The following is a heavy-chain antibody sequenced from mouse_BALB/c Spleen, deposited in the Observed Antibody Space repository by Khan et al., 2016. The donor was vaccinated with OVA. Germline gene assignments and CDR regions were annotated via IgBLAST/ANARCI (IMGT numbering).Heavy chain of an antibody. J-gene: IGHJ1*01. CDR2: IYPYNGGT. D-gene: IGHD1-1*01. CDR1: GYTFTDYN. CDR3: ARGSSWYFDC. Sequence: EVQLQESGPEVVKPGASVKISCKASGYTFTDYNMHWVKQSHGKSLEWIGYIYPYNGGTGYSQKFKSKATLTVDNSSSTAYMELRSLTSEDSTVYYCARGSSWYFDCWGAGTTVTVSS. V-gene: IGHV1S29*02.